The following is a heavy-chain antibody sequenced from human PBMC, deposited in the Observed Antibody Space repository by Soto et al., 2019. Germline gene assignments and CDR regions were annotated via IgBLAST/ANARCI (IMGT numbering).Heavy chain of an antibody. J-gene: IGHJ5*02. CDR3: ATYYYDSSGYYSDWFDP. V-gene: IGHV1-69*02. Sequence: GASVKVSCKASGGTFSSYTISWVRQAPGQGLEWMGRIIPILGIANYAQKFQGRVTITADKSTSTAYMELSSLRSEDTAVYYCATYYYDSSGYYSDWFDPWGQGTLVTVSS. CDR2: IIPILGIA. D-gene: IGHD3-22*01. CDR1: GGTFSSYT.